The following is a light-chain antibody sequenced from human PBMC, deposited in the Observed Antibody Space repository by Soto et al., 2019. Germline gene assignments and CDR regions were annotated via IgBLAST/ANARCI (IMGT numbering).Light chain of an antibody. V-gene: IGKV1-39*01. Sequence: DIQMTQSPSSLSASVGDRVTITCRASPSISSYLNWYQQKPGKAPKLLIYAASSLQSGVPSRFSGSGSGTDFTLTISSLQPEDFATYYCQQSYSIPFTFGPGTKVDIK. CDR2: AAS. CDR3: QQSYSIPFT. J-gene: IGKJ3*01. CDR1: PSISSY.